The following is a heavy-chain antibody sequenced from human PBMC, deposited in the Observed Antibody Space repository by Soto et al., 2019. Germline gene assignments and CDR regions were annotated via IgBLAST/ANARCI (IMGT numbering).Heavy chain of an antibody. Sequence: QITLKESGPTLVKPTQTLTLTCSFSGLSLSTSGEAVGWIRQPPGKALEWLALIYWDDDKLFNPTLKTRLTITQDTSKNQVVLTLTNMDPVDTAPYSCAHYVSASPAGWFDPGGQGILVTVSS. CDR2: IYWDDDK. CDR1: GLSLSTSGEA. CDR3: AHYVSASPAGWFDP. V-gene: IGHV2-5*02. J-gene: IGHJ5*02. D-gene: IGHD3-10*01.